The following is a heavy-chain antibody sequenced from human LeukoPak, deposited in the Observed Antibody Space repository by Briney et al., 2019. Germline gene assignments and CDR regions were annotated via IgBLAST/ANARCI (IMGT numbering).Heavy chain of an antibody. Sequence: ASVKVSCKASGYTFTSYGISWVRQAPGQGLEWMGWISAYNGNTNYAQKLQGRVTMTTDTSTSTAYMELRSLRSDDTAVYYCARVEIAAAPDYYYMDVWGKGTTVTVSS. CDR1: GYTFTSYG. CDR2: ISAYNGNT. V-gene: IGHV1-18*01. CDR3: ARVEIAAAPDYYYMDV. D-gene: IGHD6-13*01. J-gene: IGHJ6*03.